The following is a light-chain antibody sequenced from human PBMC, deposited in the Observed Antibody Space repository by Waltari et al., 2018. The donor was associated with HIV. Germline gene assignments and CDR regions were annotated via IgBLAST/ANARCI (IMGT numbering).Light chain of an antibody. CDR3: QHYNDWPIT. CDR1: QSVSSN. V-gene: IGKV3-15*01. Sequence: EIVMTQSPATLSVSPGDRATLSCRASQSVSSNLAWYPQIPGQAPRLLIYDASTRATGSPARFSGSGSGTEFTLTISSLQSEDFAIYYCQHYNDWPITFGQGTRLEIK. CDR2: DAS. J-gene: IGKJ5*01.